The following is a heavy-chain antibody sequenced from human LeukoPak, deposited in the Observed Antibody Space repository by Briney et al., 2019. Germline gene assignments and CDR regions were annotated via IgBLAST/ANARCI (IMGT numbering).Heavy chain of an antibody. CDR2: ISSSSSYI. V-gene: IGHV3-21*01. D-gene: IGHD6-19*01. CDR1: GFTFSTYS. CDR3: ARDVAVAGNFDY. J-gene: IGHJ4*02. Sequence: GGSLRLSCAPSGFTFSTYSMNWVRQAPGKGLEWVSSISSSSSYIYYADSVKGRFTISRDNAKNSLYLQMNSLRAEDTAVYYCARDVAVAGNFDYWGQGTLVTVSS.